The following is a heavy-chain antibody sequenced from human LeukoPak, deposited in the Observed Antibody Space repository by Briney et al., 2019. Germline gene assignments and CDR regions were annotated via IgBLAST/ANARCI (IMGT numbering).Heavy chain of an antibody. CDR3: ARSDYYDSGGYLDY. CDR1: GGSISYYY. Sequence: SETLSLTCTVSGGSISYYYWSWIRQSPGKGLEWIGYIYYSGTTNYNPSLKSRVTISVDTSKNQFYLKLSSVTAADTAVYYCARSDYYDSGGYLDYWGQGTLVTVSS. CDR2: IYYSGTT. J-gene: IGHJ4*02. D-gene: IGHD3-22*01. V-gene: IGHV4-59*01.